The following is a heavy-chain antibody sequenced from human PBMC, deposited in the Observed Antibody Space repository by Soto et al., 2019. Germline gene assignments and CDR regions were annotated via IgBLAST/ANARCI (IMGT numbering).Heavy chain of an antibody. J-gene: IGHJ6*02. CDR3: ATGGNKIQLYYYYGMDV. V-gene: IGHV1-24*01. D-gene: IGHD5-18*01. Sequence: ASVKVSCKVSGYTLTELSMHWVRQAPGKGLEWMGGFDPEDGETIYAQKFQGRVTMTEDTSTDTAYMELRSLRSEDTAVYYCATGGNKIQLYYYYGMDVWGQGTTVTVSS. CDR2: FDPEDGET. CDR1: GYTLTELS.